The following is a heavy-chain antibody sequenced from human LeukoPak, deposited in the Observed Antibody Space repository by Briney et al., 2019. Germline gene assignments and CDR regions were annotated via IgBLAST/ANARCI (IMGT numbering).Heavy chain of an antibody. CDR2: INHSGST. D-gene: IGHD3-22*01. Sequence: SETLSLTCAVYGGSFSGYYWSWIRQPPGKGLEWIGEINHSGSTNYNPSLKSRVTISVDTSKNQFSLKLSSVTAADTAVYYCARDLYDSSGYHDYWGQGTLVTVSS. CDR1: GGSFSGYY. V-gene: IGHV4-34*01. J-gene: IGHJ4*02. CDR3: ARDLYDSSGYHDY.